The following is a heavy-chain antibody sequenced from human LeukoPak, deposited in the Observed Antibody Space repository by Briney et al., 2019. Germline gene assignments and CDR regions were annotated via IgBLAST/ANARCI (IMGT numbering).Heavy chain of an antibody. Sequence: GASVKVSCKASGYTFTSYYMHWVLQAPGQGLEWMGIINPSGGSTSYAQKFQGRVTMTRDTSTSTVYMELSSLRSEDTAVYYCAREVAAAGRSVIVVTNYFDYWGQGTLVTVSS. CDR1: GYTFTSYY. CDR3: AREVAAAGRSVIVVTNYFDY. D-gene: IGHD6-13*01. V-gene: IGHV1-46*03. CDR2: INPSGGST. J-gene: IGHJ4*02.